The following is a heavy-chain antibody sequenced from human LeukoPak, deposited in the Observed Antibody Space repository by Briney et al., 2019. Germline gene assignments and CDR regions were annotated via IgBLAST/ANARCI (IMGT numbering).Heavy chain of an antibody. CDR2: INPNSGGT. D-gene: IGHD1-7*01. Sequence: ASVKVSCKASGYTFTGYYMHWVRQAPGQGLEWMGWINPNSGGTNYAQKFQGRVTMTRDTSISTAYMELSRLRSDDTAVYYCARSRDNWNYVPWFDPWGQGTLVTVSS. CDR1: GYTFTGYY. J-gene: IGHJ5*02. V-gene: IGHV1-2*02. CDR3: ARSRDNWNYVPWFDP.